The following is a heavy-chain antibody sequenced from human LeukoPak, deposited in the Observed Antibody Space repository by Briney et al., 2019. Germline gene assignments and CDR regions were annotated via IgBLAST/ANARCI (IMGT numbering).Heavy chain of an antibody. CDR1: GFTFSSYG. CDR2: ISYDGSNK. J-gene: IGHJ4*02. V-gene: IGHV3-30*03. CDR3: ARDADAAMVREDY. Sequence: GRSLRLSCAASGFTFSSYGVHWVRQAPGKGLEWVAIISYDGSNKYYADSVKGRFTISRDNSKNTLYLQMNSLRAEDTAVYYCARDADAAMVREDYWGQGTLVTVSS. D-gene: IGHD5-18*01.